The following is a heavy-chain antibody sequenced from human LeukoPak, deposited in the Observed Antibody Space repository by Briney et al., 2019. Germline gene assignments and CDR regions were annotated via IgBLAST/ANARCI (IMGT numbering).Heavy chain of an antibody. V-gene: IGHV1-2*02. J-gene: IGHJ4*02. CDR2: INPNSGGT. CDR3: ARGQERIAVAMTPDY. D-gene: IGHD6-19*01. Sequence: GASVKVSCKASGYTFTGYYMHWVRQAPGQGLEWMGWINPNSGGTNYAQKFQGRVTMTRDTSISTAYMELSRLRSDDTAVYYCARGQERIAVAMTPDYWGQGTLVTVSS. CDR1: GYTFTGYY.